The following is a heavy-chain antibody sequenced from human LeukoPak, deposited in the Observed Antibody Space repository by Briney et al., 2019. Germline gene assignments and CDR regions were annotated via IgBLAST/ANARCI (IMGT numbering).Heavy chain of an antibody. CDR1: GFTVSSNY. CDR3: AKVLHSSGYFDY. CDR2: IYSGGST. Sequence: GGSLRLSCAASGFTVSSNYMSWVRQAPGKGLEWVSVIYSGGSTYYADSVKGRFTISRDNSKNTLYLQMNSLRAEDTAVYYCAKVLHSSGYFDYWGQGTLVTVSS. V-gene: IGHV3-66*01. D-gene: IGHD3-22*01. J-gene: IGHJ4*02.